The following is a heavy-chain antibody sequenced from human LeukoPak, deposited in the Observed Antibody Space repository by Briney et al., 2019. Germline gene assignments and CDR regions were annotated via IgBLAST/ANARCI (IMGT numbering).Heavy chain of an antibody. CDR2: ISYDGSNK. CDR3: ARDSRAAGTTDY. CDR1: GFTVSSNY. V-gene: IGHV3-30*03. J-gene: IGHJ4*02. D-gene: IGHD6-13*01. Sequence: GGSLRLSCAASGFTVSSNYMSWVRQAPGKGLERVAVISYDGSNKYYADSVKGRFTISRDNSKNTLYLQMNSLRAEDTAVYYCARDSRAAGTTDYWGQGTLVTVSS.